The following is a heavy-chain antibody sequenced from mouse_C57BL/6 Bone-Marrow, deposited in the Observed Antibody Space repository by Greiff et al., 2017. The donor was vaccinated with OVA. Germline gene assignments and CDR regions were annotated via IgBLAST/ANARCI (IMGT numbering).Heavy chain of an antibody. J-gene: IGHJ4*01. CDR1: GFSLTSYG. CDR3: AKRERGEYYAMDY. CDR2: IWGGGST. V-gene: IGHV2-9*01. Sequence: VMLVESGPGLVAPSQSLSITCTVSGFSLTSYGVDWVRQPPGRGLEWLGVIWGGGSTNYNSALMSRLSISNDNSKSQVFLKMNSLQTDDTAMYYCAKRERGEYYAMDYWGQGTSVTVSA.